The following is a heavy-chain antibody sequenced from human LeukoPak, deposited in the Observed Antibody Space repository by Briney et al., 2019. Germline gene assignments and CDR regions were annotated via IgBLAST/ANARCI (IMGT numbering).Heavy chain of an antibody. Sequence: SQTLSLTCAISGDSVSSNSAAWNWIRQSPSIGLEWLVRTYYRSKWYYDYAVAVKSRISINPDTSKNQFSLQLSSVTPEDTAVYYCARDPVGGSTIFDYWGQGTLVTVSS. CDR1: GDSVSSNSAA. D-gene: IGHD1-26*01. CDR3: ARDPVGGSTIFDY. CDR2: TYYRSKWYY. V-gene: IGHV6-1*01. J-gene: IGHJ4*02.